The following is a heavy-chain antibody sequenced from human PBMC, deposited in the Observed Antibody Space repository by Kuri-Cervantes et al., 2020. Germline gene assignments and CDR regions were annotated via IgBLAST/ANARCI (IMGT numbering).Heavy chain of an antibody. Sequence: ASVKVSCKASGYTFTSYGISWVRQAPGQGPEWMGWISAYNGNTNYAQKLQGRVTMTTDTSTSTAYMELRSLRSDDTAVYYCARLSYYDSSGTWWGQGTLVTVSS. V-gene: IGHV1-18*01. J-gene: IGHJ4*02. D-gene: IGHD3-22*01. CDR2: ISAYNGNT. CDR3: ARLSYYDSSGTW. CDR1: GYTFTSYG.